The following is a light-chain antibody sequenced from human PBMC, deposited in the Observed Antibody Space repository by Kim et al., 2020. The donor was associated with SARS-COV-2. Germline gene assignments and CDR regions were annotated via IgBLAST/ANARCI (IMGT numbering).Light chain of an antibody. CDR3: QSYDSSLSVL. CDR1: SHHIGPVSD. CDR2: GNI. V-gene: IGLV1-40*01. Sequence: GRRVNIHGTGGSHHIGPVSDVPGYQQLPGTAPNPLIYGNINRPSGVPDRFSGSKSGTSASLAITGLQAEDEADYYRQSYDSSLSVLFGGGTQLTVL. J-gene: IGLJ2*01.